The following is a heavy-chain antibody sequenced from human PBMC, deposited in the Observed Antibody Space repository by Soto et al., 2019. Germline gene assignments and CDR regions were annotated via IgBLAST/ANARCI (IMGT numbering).Heavy chain of an antibody. CDR3: ARSEQWLVSAFDI. Sequence: LGGSLRLSCAASGFTVSSNYMTWIRRAPEKGLEWVSVIYTGGTTYYADSVRGRFTISRDNAKNTLYLQMNSLRAEDTAVYYCARSEQWLVSAFDIWGQGTMVTVSS. CDR1: GFTVSSNY. D-gene: IGHD6-19*01. J-gene: IGHJ3*02. V-gene: IGHV3-53*01. CDR2: IYTGGTT.